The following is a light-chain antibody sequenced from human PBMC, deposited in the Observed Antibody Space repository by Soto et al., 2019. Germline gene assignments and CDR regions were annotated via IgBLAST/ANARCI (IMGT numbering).Light chain of an antibody. J-gene: IGLJ2*01. V-gene: IGLV2-23*02. CDR2: EVT. CDR3: CSHAGSSTHVV. Sequence: QSALTQPASVSGSPGQSITISCTGTTSDVGSYNLVSWYQHHPGKAPRLMIFEVTRRPSGVSNRFSGSKSGNTASLTISGLLAEDEADYYCCSHAGSSTHVVFGGGTKVTVX. CDR1: TSDVGSYNL.